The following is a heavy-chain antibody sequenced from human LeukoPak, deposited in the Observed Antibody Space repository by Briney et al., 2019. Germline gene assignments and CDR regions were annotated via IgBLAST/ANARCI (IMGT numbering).Heavy chain of an antibody. CDR1: GFTFSNYW. CDR2: LNADGNSI. CDR3: ARDSGTFNRYFDY. V-gene: IGHV3-74*01. Sequence: GGSLRLSCAASGFTFSNYWMHWVRQAPGKGLVWVSRLNADGNSITYADSVRGRFTISRDNAKNTVHLQMNSLRAEDTAVYYCARDSGTFNRYFDYWGQGTLVTVS. D-gene: IGHD1-26*01. J-gene: IGHJ4*02.